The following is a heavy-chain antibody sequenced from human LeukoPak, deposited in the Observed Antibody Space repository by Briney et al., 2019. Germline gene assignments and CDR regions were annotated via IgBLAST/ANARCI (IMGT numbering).Heavy chain of an antibody. J-gene: IGHJ2*01. CDR3: ARDWIAGYWYFDL. V-gene: IGHV3-53*01. CDR2: IYSGGST. CDR1: GFTVSDNY. Sequence: GGSLRLSCAASGFTVSDNYMNWVRQAPGKGLEWVSAIYSGGSTYYADSVKGRFTISRDNSKNTLYLQMNSLRAEDTAVYYCARDWIAGYWYFDLWGRGSLVTVSS. D-gene: IGHD6-13*01.